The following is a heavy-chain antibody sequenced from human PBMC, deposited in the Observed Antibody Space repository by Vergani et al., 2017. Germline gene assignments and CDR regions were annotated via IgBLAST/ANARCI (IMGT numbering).Heavy chain of an antibody. D-gene: IGHD3-16*01. CDR2: IYNSGNG. J-gene: IGHJ2*01. V-gene: IGHV4-39*01. CDR3: ASRKYYSDSTSHFRGRYFDV. CDR1: GDSIISRSYY. Sequence: QMQLQESGPGLVKASETLSLTCTVSGDSIISRSYYWGWIRQPPGKGLEWIGSIYNSGNGDSSSSLKSRVTISAETSKNQFSLRLTSVTAADTAVYYCASRKYYSDSTSHFRGRYFDVWGPGTLVTVPS.